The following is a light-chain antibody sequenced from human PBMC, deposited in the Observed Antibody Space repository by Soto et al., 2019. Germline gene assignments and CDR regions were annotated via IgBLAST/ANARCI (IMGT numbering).Light chain of an antibody. Sequence: DIQMTQSPSAMSASVGARVTITCRASQGISNSLAWFQQKPGKVPQRLIYAASTLQSGVPSRFSGSGSGTEFTLTISSLQPEDFATYYCLQHNSYPYTFGQGTKLEIK. CDR1: QGISNS. CDR2: AAS. CDR3: LQHNSYPYT. V-gene: IGKV1-17*03. J-gene: IGKJ2*01.